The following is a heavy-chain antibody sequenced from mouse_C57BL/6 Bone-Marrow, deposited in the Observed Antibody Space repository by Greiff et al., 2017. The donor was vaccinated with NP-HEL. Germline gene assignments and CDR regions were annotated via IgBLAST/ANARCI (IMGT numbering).Heavy chain of an antibody. Sequence: VQLQQSGTVLARPGASVKMSCKTSGYTFTSYWVHWVKQRPGQGLEWIGAIYPGNSDTSYNQKFKGKAKLTAVTSASTAYMELSSLTNEDSAVYYCTTGIYYDYDSDYWGQGTTLTVSS. J-gene: IGHJ2*01. CDR3: TTGIYYDYDSDY. CDR2: IYPGNSDT. D-gene: IGHD2-4*01. V-gene: IGHV1-5*01. CDR1: GYTFTSYW.